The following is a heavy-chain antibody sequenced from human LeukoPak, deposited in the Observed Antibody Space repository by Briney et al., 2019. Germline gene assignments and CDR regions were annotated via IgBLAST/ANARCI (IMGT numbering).Heavy chain of an antibody. CDR2: ISSSGSII. D-gene: IGHD3-16*01. J-gene: IGHJ6*03. Sequence: PGGSLRLSCAASGFTFSDYYMGWIRQAPGKGLEWVSYISSSGSIIYYADYVKGRFTISRDNAKNSLYLQMNSLRAEDTAVYYCARASRGKYGAYYYYYMDIWGKGTTVTVSS. CDR3: ARASRGKYGAYYYYYMDI. CDR1: GFTFSDYY. V-gene: IGHV3-11*01.